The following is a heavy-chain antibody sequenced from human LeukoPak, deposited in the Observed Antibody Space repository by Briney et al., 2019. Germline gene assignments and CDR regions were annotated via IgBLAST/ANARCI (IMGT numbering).Heavy chain of an antibody. J-gene: IGHJ3*02. CDR2: ISASGGSS. Sequence: GGSLRLSCAASGLTFSRYAMSWVRQAPGKGLEWVSAISASGGSSYYADSVKGRFTISRDNSKNTLYLQMNSLRVEDTAVYYCAKEVYYFDTSGLYSFAFDIWGQGTMVTVPS. CDR3: AKEVYYFDTSGLYSFAFDI. V-gene: IGHV3-23*01. D-gene: IGHD3-22*01. CDR1: GLTFSRYA.